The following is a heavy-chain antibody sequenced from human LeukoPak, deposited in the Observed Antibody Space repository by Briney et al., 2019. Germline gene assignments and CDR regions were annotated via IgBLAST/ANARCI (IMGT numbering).Heavy chain of an antibody. V-gene: IGHV3-48*01. CDR2: ISSSSTI. CDR1: GFTFSSYS. Sequence: GGSLRLSCAASGFTFSSYSMNWVRQAPGKGLEWVSYISSSSTIYYADSVKGRFTISRDNSKKTLYLQMNSLRAEDTALYYCAKDIGNYYDSSGYSKWGQGILVTVSS. J-gene: IGHJ4*02. CDR3: AKDIGNYYDSSGYSK. D-gene: IGHD3-22*01.